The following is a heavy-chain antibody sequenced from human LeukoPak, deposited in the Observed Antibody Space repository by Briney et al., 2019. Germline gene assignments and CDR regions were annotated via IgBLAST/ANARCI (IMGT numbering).Heavy chain of an antibody. CDR1: GFTFSSYA. CDR3: ARGGHRNYMDV. Sequence: GGSLRLSCAASGFTFSSYAMHWVRQAPGKGLEWVAVISYDGSNKYYADSVKGRFTISRDNSKNTLYLQMNSLRAEDTAVYYCARGGHRNYMDVWGKGTTVTVSS. CDR2: ISYDGSNK. D-gene: IGHD2-21*01. V-gene: IGHV3-30*04. J-gene: IGHJ6*03.